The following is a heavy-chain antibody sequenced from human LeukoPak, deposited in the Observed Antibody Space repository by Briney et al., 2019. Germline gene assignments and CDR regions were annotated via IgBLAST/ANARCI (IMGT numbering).Heavy chain of an antibody. CDR3: ARLDGNLDAFDI. CDR2: IYTSGST. V-gene: IGHV4-4*09. CDR1: GGSISSYF. J-gene: IGHJ3*02. Sequence: KPSETLSFTCTVSGGSISSYFWSWIRQPPGKGLEWIGYIYTSGSTNYNPSLKSRVTISVDTSKNQFSLKLSSVTAADTAVYYCARLDGNLDAFDIWGQGTMVTVSS. D-gene: IGHD1-14*01.